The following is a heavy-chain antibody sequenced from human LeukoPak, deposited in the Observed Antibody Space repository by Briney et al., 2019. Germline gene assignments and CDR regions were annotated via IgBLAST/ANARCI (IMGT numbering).Heavy chain of an antibody. CDR1: GGTFISYT. CDR3: ARAYGDYARWFDP. Sequence: EASVKVSCKASGGTFISYTISWVRQAPGQGLEWMGRIIPILGIANYAQKFQGRVTITADKSTGTAYMERSSLRSEDTAVYYCARAYGDYARWFDPWGQGTLVTVSS. CDR2: IIPILGIA. D-gene: IGHD4-17*01. J-gene: IGHJ5*02. V-gene: IGHV1-69*02.